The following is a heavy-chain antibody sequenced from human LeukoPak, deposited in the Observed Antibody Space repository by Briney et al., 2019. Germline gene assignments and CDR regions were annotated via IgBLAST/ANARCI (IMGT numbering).Heavy chain of an antibody. D-gene: IGHD3-3*01. J-gene: IGHJ4*02. V-gene: IGHV3-7*01. Sequence: GGSLRLSCAASGFSISNYWMTWVRQAPGKGLEWVANIKPDGSEEYYLDSVKGRFTISRDNAKNSLYLQLNSLRAEDAAVYYCARVWSAFDYWGQRTLVTVSS. CDR3: ARVWSAFDY. CDR2: IKPDGSEE. CDR1: GFSISNYW.